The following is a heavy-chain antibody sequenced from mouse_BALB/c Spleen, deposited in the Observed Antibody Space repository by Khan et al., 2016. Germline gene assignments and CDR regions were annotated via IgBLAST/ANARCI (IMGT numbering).Heavy chain of an antibody. J-gene: IGHJ4*01. Sequence: EVQLQESGPGLVKTSQSLSLTCNVTGYSITSDYAWNWIRQFPGNRLEWMGYISYSGSTSYNPSLKSRISITRETSKNTFLLQLNSVTSADTATLYCSRSYYCDKHSMDYWRPGTSVTVSS. CDR2: ISYSGST. CDR1: GYSITSDYA. CDR3: SRSYYCDKHSMDY. D-gene: IGHD2-4*01. V-gene: IGHV3-2*02.